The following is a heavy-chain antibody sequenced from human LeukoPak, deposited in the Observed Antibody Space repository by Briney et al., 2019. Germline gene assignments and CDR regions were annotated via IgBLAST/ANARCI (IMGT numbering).Heavy chain of an antibody. CDR2: VNHLGRT. J-gene: IGHJ4*02. V-gene: IGHV4-34*01. CDR3: ARGILVMVYAAFDY. CDR1: GGSLNDYY. D-gene: IGHD2-8*01. Sequence: SETLSLTCGVHGGSLNDYYRTWIRLTPGKGLEWIGEVNHLGRTNYSPSLKSRLSITIDKSKNQFFLKLSSVTAADTAIYFCARGILVMVYAAFDYWGQGTQVTVSP.